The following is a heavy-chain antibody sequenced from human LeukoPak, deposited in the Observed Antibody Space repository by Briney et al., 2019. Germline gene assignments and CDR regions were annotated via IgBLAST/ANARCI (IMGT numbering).Heavy chain of an antibody. Sequence: GGSLRLSCAASGFTFSSYGMHWVRQAPGKGLEWVSGISTSGGNTDYADSVKGRFTISRDNSKNTLYLQMNSLRAEDTAVYYCAKDRWIISDYWGQGTLVTVSS. CDR3: AKDRWIISDY. J-gene: IGHJ4*02. CDR2: ISTSGGNT. D-gene: IGHD1-1*01. CDR1: GFTFSSYG. V-gene: IGHV3-23*01.